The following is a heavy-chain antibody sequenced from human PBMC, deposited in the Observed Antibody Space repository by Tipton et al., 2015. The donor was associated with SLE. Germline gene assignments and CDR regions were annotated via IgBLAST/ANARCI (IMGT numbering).Heavy chain of an antibody. CDR1: GGSISSGDYY. CDR3: ARNEQWLVLPDAFDI. J-gene: IGHJ3*02. V-gene: IGHV4-61*09. CDR2: IYTSGST. Sequence: TLSLTCTVSGGSISSGDYYWSWIRQPAGKGLEWIGYIYTSGSTNYNPSLKSRVTISVDTSKNQFSLNLTSVTAADTAVYYCARNEQWLVLPDAFDIWGQGTMVTVSS. D-gene: IGHD6-19*01.